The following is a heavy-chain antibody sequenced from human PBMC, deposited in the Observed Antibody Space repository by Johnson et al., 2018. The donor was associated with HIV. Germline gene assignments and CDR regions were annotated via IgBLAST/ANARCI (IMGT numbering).Heavy chain of an antibody. CDR3: AKDPIKRQLVRDDAFDI. J-gene: IGHJ3*02. CDR1: GFTFNSYG. Sequence: VQLVESGGGVVQPGRSLRLSCAASGFTFNSYGMHWVRQAPGKGLEWVAVIWSDGSKKYYADSVKGRFTIPRDNSKNTLYLQMNSLRAEDTAVYYCAKDPIKRQLVRDDAFDIWGQGTMVTVSS. V-gene: IGHV3-33*06. D-gene: IGHD6-13*01. CDR2: IWSDGSKK.